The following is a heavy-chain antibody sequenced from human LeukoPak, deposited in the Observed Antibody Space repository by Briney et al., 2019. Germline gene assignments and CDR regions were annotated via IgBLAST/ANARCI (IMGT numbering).Heavy chain of an antibody. CDR3: ARDVTEDY. D-gene: IGHD2-21*02. CDR1: GFTFSSYS. V-gene: IGHV3-48*01. J-gene: IGHJ4*02. CDR2: ISSSSSTI. Sequence: GGSLRLSCAASGFTFSSYSMNWVRQAPGKGLEWVSYISSSSSTIYYADSVKGRFTISRDNAKNSLYLRMNSLRAEDTAVYYCARDVTEDYWGQGTLVTVSS.